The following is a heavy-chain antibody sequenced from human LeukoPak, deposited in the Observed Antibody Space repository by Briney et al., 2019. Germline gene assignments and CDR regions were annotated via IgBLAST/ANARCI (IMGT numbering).Heavy chain of an antibody. D-gene: IGHD3-3*01. Sequence: ASVKVSCKASGYTFSRNVISWVRQAPGQGLEWMGWIGAYNGNTKYVQKFQGRVTMTTDTSTSTAYMELRSLRSDDTAVYYCAKDHDFDFDYWGQGTLVTVSS. CDR1: GYTFSRNV. V-gene: IGHV1-18*01. J-gene: IGHJ4*02. CDR2: IGAYNGNT. CDR3: AKDHDFDFDY.